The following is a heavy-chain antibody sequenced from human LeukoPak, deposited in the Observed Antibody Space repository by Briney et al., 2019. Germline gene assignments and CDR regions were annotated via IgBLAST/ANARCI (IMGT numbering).Heavy chain of an antibody. CDR1: GYTFTGYY. J-gene: IGHJ4*02. CDR2: INPNNGGT. V-gene: IGHV1-2*06. CDR3: ARRAVAAPPKYYFDY. D-gene: IGHD6-19*01. Sequence: GASVKVSCKASGYTFTGYYIHWVRQAPGQGLDWMGRINPNNGGTNYAQKFQGRVTMTRDMSMSTAYMELSRLRSEDTAVYYCARRAVAAPPKYYFDYWGQGTLVTVSS.